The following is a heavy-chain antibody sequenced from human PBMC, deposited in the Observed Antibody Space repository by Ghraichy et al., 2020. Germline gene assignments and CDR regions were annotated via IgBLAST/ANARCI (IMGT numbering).Heavy chain of an antibody. Sequence: GGSLRLSCAASGFTFSNYAMHWVRQAPGKGLEWVAIIWYDGSNKYYADSVKGRFTISRDNSKNTVYLQMNSLRDEDTAVYYCARGAGTVAFNFDYWGQGTLVTVSS. D-gene: IGHD6-19*01. CDR2: IWYDGSNK. CDR1: GFTFSNYA. J-gene: IGHJ4*02. CDR3: ARGAGTVAFNFDY. V-gene: IGHV3-33*01.